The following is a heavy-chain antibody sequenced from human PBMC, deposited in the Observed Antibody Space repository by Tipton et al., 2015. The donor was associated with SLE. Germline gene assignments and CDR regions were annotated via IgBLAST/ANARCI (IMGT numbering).Heavy chain of an antibody. J-gene: IGHJ3*02. Sequence: TLSLTCAVYGGSFSGYHWTWIRQPPGQGLEWIGEIADTGSPNSNPSPKSRVPISVDTSKNQFPLKLSSVTAADTAVYYCARSNYDYIWGSYRASAAADAFDIWGQGTMVTVSS. CDR3: ARSNYDYIWGSYRASAAADAFDI. CDR1: GGSFSGYH. D-gene: IGHD3-16*02. V-gene: IGHV4-34*01. CDR2: IADTGSP.